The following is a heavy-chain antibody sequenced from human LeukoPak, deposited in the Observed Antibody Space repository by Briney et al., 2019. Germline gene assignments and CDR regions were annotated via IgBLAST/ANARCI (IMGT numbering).Heavy chain of an antibody. CDR3: ARDQVHGAFDL. V-gene: IGHV3-21*01. J-gene: IGHJ2*01. Sequence: GRTLSPSPALSGFSPSSDSMSSGRPAPQRRVWWVSSISSSSSYIYYADSVKGRFTISRDNAKNSLYLQMNSLRAEDTAVYYCARDQVHGAFDLWGRGTLVTVSS. CDR1: GFSPSSDS. CDR2: ISSSSSYI.